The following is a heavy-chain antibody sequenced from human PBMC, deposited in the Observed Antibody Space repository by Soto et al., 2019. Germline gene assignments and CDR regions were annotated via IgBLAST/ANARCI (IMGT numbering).Heavy chain of an antibody. CDR1: GDSLSTYY. D-gene: IGHD3-16*02. Sequence: QVQLQESGPGLVRPSETLSLTCTVSGDSLSTYYWRWIRQPAGERLEWIGRIHDTGRTNYNPSLKSRVSMSVDTSKNQSSLRVNSVTAADTAVYYCARESVSGTYRFDSWGQGTLVTVSS. CDR2: IHDTGRT. CDR3: ARESVSGTYRFDS. J-gene: IGHJ4*02. V-gene: IGHV4-4*07.